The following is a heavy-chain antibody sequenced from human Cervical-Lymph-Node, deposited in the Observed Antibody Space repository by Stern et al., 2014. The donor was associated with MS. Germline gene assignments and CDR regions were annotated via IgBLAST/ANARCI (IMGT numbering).Heavy chain of an antibody. D-gene: IGHD3-16*01. CDR1: GGSINTYY. Sequence: QLQLQESGPGLVKPSATLSLTCTVSGGSINTYYWSWIRQPPGQGLEWIGWIYYSGSTNYNPSLKSRVTISMDTSKNQFSLKLTSVTAADTAVYYCARGGGRTYFDYWGQGTLVTVSS. V-gene: IGHV4-59*01. CDR2: IYYSGST. J-gene: IGHJ4*02. CDR3: ARGGGRTYFDY.